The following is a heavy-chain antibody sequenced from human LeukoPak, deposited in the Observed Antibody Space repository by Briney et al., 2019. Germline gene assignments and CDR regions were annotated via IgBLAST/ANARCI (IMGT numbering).Heavy chain of an antibody. D-gene: IGHD3-22*01. V-gene: IGHV1-3*01. CDR1: GYTFTSYA. Sequence: ASVKVSCKASGYTFTSYAMHWVRQAPGQRLEWMGWINAGNGNTKYSQKFQGRVTITRDTSASIAYMELSSLRSEDTAVYYCARMLSYDSSGYSRLYDYWGQGTLVTVSS. CDR2: INAGNGNT. J-gene: IGHJ4*02. CDR3: ARMLSYDSSGYSRLYDY.